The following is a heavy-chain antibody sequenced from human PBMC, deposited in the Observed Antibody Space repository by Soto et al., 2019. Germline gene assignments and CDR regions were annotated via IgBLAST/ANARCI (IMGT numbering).Heavy chain of an antibody. CDR2: IKSKTDGGTT. CDR1: GFTFSNAW. V-gene: IGHV3-15*01. J-gene: IGHJ5*02. Sequence: PGGSLRLSCAASGFTFSNAWMGWARQAPGKGLEWVGRIKSKTDGGTTDYAAPVKGRFTISRDDSKNTLYLQMNSLKTEDTAVYYCTTDQTPRITIFGVVTPPDWFDPWGQGTLVTVSS. D-gene: IGHD3-3*01. CDR3: TTDQTPRITIFGVVTPPDWFDP.